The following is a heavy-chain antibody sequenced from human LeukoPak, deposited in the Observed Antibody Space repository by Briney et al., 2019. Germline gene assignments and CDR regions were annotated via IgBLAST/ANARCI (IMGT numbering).Heavy chain of an antibody. D-gene: IGHD2-2*01. CDR2: IIPILGMA. V-gene: IGHV1-69*02. CDR3: ARVSSTRKYYYYYMDV. Sequence: GASVKVSCKASGGTFSSYTISWVRQAPGQGLEWMGRIIPILGMANYAQKFQGRVTITADKSTSTAYMELSSLRSEDTAVYYCARVSSTRKYYYYYMDVWGKGTKVTVSS. CDR1: GGTFSSYT. J-gene: IGHJ6*03.